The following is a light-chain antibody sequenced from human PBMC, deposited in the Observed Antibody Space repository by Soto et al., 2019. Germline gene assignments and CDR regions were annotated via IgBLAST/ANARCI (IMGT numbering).Light chain of an antibody. J-gene: IGKJ4*01. V-gene: IGKV1-27*01. CDR2: GAS. CDR1: RDISNY. Sequence: IQLTQSPSSLSASLGDRVSITCRASRDISNYLAWYQQKPGQVPRLLISGASTLHSGVPSRFSGSGSGTDFTLTITSLQPEDIATYFCQKYDTAPLTFGGGTKV. CDR3: QKYDTAPLT.